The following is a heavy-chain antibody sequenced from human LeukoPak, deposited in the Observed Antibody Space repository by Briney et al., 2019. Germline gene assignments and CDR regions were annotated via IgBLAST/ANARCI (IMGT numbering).Heavy chain of an antibody. V-gene: IGHV1-18*01. CDR2: ISAYNGNT. J-gene: IGHJ6*02. Sequence: ASVKVSCKASGYTFTSYGISWVRQAPGQGLEWRGWISAYNGNTNYAQKRQGRVTMTTDTSTSTAYMELRSLRSDDTAVYYCAREGYCSGGSCYRHGMDVWGQGTTVTVSS. D-gene: IGHD2-15*01. CDR3: AREGYCSGGSCYRHGMDV. CDR1: GYTFTSYG.